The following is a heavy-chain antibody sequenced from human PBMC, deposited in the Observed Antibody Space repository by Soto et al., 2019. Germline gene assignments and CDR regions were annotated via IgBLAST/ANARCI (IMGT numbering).Heavy chain of an antibody. CDR1: GFSLSTSGVG. D-gene: IGHD3-16*02. CDR3: AHTPMITFGGVIVRPATGYSPDFDY. CDR2: IYWNDDK. J-gene: IGHJ4*02. V-gene: IGHV2-5*01. Sequence: KSGPTLVNPTQTLTLTCTFSGFSLSTSGVGVGWIRQPPGKALEWLALIYWNDDKRYSPSLKSRLTITKDTSKNQVVLTMTNMDPVDTATYYCAHTPMITFGGVIVRPATGYSPDFDYWGQGTLVTVSS.